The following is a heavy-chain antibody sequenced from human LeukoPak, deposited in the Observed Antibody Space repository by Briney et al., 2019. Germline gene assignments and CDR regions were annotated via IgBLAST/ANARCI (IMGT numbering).Heavy chain of an antibody. V-gene: IGHV3-66*01. J-gene: IGHJ4*02. CDR2: IYSGGST. Sequence: GGSLRLSCAASGFTVSSNYMSWVRQAPGKGLEWVSGIYSGGSTYYADYVKGRFTISRDNSKNTLYLQMNSLRAEDTAVYYCARTARRDILTGYYDYWGQGTLVTVSS. D-gene: IGHD3-9*01. CDR1: GFTVSSNY. CDR3: ARTARRDILTGYYDY.